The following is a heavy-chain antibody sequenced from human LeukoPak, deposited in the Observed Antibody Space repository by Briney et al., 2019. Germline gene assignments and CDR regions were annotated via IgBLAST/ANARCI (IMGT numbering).Heavy chain of an antibody. J-gene: IGHJ3*02. CDR2: IRDSAYRT. V-gene: IGHV3-23*01. CDR3: AREGYSYGYVLAAFDI. CDR1: RFTFSNYA. D-gene: IGHD5-18*01. Sequence: GGSLRLSCAASRFTFSNYAMSWVRQAPGKGLEWVSSIRDSAYRTYYADSVKGRFTISRDNSKNTLYLQMNSLRAEDTAVYYCAREGYSYGYVLAAFDIWGQGTMVTVSS.